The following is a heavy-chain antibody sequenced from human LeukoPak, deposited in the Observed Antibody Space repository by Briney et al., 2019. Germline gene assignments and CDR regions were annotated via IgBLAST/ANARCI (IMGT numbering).Heavy chain of an antibody. Sequence: GGSLRLSCAASGFTVSSNYMSWVRQAPGKGLEWFSVIYSGGSTYYADSVKGRFTISRDNSKNTLYLQMNSLRAEDTAVYYCAREYFVGCYYFDYWGQGTLVTVSS. D-gene: IGHD3-9*01. CDR1: GFTVSSNY. J-gene: IGHJ4*02. CDR3: AREYFVGCYYFDY. CDR2: IYSGGST. V-gene: IGHV3-66*02.